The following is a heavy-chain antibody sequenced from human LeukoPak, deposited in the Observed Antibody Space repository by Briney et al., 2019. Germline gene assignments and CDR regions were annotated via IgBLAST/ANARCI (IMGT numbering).Heavy chain of an antibody. J-gene: IGHJ4*02. D-gene: IGHD1-26*01. CDR1: NCSISSNYY. CDR3: ARDVSKVGAGYYLDS. CDR2: MYHSGST. Sequence: SETLSLTCAVSNCSISSNYYWGWLRQPPAKGLDWIGSMYHSGSTYYNPSLKSRVTISVDTSSNQFSLKLSSVTAADTAVYYCARDVSKVGAGYYLDSWGQGTLVTVSS. V-gene: IGHV4-38-2*02.